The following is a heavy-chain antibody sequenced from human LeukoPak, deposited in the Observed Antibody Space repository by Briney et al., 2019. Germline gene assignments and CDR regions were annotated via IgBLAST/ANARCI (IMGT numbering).Heavy chain of an antibody. CDR3: ARVAGDILTGYSASYYYYYYGMDV. D-gene: IGHD3-9*01. CDR2: INPNSGGT. CDR1: GYTFTSYD. J-gene: IGHJ6*02. Sequence: GASVKVSCKASGYTFTSYDINWVRQAPGQGLEWMGRINPNSGGTNYAQKFQGRVIMTRDTSISTAYTELSRLRSDDTAVYYCARVAGDILTGYSASYYYYYYGMDVWGQGTTVTVSS. V-gene: IGHV1-2*06.